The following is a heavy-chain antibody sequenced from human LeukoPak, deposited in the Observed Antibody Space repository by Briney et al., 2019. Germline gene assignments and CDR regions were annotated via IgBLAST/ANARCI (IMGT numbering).Heavy chain of an antibody. CDR2: MNPNSGNT. CDR1: GYTFTSYD. CDR3: AIGKVASRRGSWFDP. D-gene: IGHD6-6*01. J-gene: IGHJ5*02. Sequence: ASVKVSCKTSGYTFTSYDINWVRQATGQGLEWRGWMNPNSGNTGYAQKFQGRVTMTRNTSISTAYMDLSSLTSEDTAVYYCAIGKVASRRGSWFDPWGQGTLVTVSS. V-gene: IGHV1-8*02.